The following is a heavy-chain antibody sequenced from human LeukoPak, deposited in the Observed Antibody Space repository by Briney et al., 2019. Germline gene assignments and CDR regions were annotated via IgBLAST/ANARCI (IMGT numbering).Heavy chain of an antibody. CDR2: IYRGGST. CDR3: AKGPYYYGSGSPAPYYFDY. Sequence: GGSLRLSCAASGFTVSGNYMSWVRQAPGKGLEWVSVIYRGGSTYYADSVKGRFTIFRDNSKNTLYLHMNSLRAEDTAVYYCAKGPYYYGSGSPAPYYFDYWGQGTLVTVSS. D-gene: IGHD3-10*01. J-gene: IGHJ4*02. V-gene: IGHV3-53*01. CDR1: GFTVSGNY.